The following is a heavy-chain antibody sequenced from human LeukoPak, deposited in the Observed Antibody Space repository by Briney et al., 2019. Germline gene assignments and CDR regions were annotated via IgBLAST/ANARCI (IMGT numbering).Heavy chain of an antibody. CDR3: ARDPRQGGDFWSATNWFDP. D-gene: IGHD3-3*01. Sequence: SETLSLTCTVSGASINSASYYWAWIRQPPGKGLEGIASMHYTGSTYVNPSLKSRVTISVDTSKNQFSLNLNSVTAADTAVYYCARDPRQGGDFWSATNWFDPWGQGTLVTVSS. V-gene: IGHV4-39*07. J-gene: IGHJ5*02. CDR2: MHYTGST. CDR1: GASINSASYY.